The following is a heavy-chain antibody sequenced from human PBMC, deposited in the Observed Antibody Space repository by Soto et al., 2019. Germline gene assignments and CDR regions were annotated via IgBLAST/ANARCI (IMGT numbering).Heavy chain of an antibody. CDR1: GGSISSGGYY. CDR2: IYYSGST. CDR3: ARAGSSTSIKRRKDNWFDP. J-gene: IGHJ5*02. V-gene: IGHV4-31*03. D-gene: IGHD2-2*01. Sequence: SETLSLTCTVSGGSISSGGYYWSWIRQHPGKGLEWIGYIYYSGSTYYNPSLKSRVTISVDTSKNQFSLKLSSVTAADTAVYYCARAGSSTSIKRRKDNWFDPWGQGTLVTVSS.